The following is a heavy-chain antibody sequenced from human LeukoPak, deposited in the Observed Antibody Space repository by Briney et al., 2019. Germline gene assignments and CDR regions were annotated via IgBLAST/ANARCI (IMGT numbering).Heavy chain of an antibody. Sequence: GRSLRLSCAASGFTFDDYAMHWVRHAPGKGLEWVSGISWDSGSIGYADSVKGRFTISRDNAKNSLYLQMNSLRAEDTALYYCAKLAVREVIWEYYFDYWGQGTLVTVSS. D-gene: IGHD3-10*01. V-gene: IGHV3-9*01. CDR1: GFTFDDYA. CDR2: ISWDSGSI. J-gene: IGHJ4*02. CDR3: AKLAVREVIWEYYFDY.